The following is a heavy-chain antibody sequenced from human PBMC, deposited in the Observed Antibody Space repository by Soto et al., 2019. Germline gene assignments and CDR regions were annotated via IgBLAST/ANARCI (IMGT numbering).Heavy chain of an antibody. CDR3: ARCPNGYNCEY. CDR1: GYSFTSYW. D-gene: IGHD2-8*01. V-gene: IGHV5-51*01. J-gene: IGHJ4*02. CDR2: IYPDNSDT. Sequence: GESLKISCKASGYSFTSYWIVWVRQMPGKGLEWMGVIYPDNSDTRYSLPFQGQVTISVDKSISTAYLQWSSLKAADTAMYYCARCPNGYNCEYWGQGTLVTVSS.